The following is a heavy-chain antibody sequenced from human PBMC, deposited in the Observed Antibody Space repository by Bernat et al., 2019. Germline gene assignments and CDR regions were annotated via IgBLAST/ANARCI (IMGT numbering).Heavy chain of an antibody. Sequence: QVQLVQSGAEVKKPGASVKVSCKASGYTFTSYGISWVRQAPGQGLEWMGWISAYNGNTNYAQKLQGRVTMTTDTSTSTAYMELGSLRSDDTAVYYCARVIGGVLEWLRSYGMDVWGQGTTVTVSS. CDR2: ISAYNGNT. CDR3: ARVIGGVLEWLRSYGMDV. CDR1: GYTFTSYG. V-gene: IGHV1-18*01. D-gene: IGHD3-3*01. J-gene: IGHJ6*02.